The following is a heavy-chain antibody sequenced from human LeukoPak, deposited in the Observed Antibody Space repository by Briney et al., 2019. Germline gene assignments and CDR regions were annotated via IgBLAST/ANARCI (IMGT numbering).Heavy chain of an antibody. V-gene: IGHV3-23*01. CDR1: GFTFSSYA. Sequence: GGSLRLSRAASGFTFSSYAMSWVRQAPGKGLEWVSAISGSGGSTYYADSVKGRFTISRDNSKNTLYLQMNSLRAEDTAVYYCAKDALDSDYYYYGMDVWGQGTTVTVSS. CDR2: ISGSGGST. CDR3: AKDALDSDYYYYGMDV. D-gene: IGHD3/OR15-3a*01. J-gene: IGHJ6*02.